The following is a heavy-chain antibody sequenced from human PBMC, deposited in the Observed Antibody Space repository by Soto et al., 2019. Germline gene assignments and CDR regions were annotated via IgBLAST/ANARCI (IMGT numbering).Heavy chain of an antibody. Sequence: GGSLRLSCAASGFTFSSYAMSWVRQAPGKGLEWVSAISGSGGSTYYADSVKGRFTISRDNSKNTLYLQMNSLRAEDTAVYYCARSILWRGGGYYYMDVWGKGTTVTVSS. CDR2: ISGSGGST. CDR3: ARSILWRGGGYYYMDV. D-gene: IGHD2-15*01. J-gene: IGHJ6*03. V-gene: IGHV3-23*01. CDR1: GFTFSSYA.